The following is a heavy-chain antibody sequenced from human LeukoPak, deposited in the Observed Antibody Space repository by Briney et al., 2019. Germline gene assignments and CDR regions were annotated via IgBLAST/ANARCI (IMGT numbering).Heavy chain of an antibody. CDR1: GYSFTGYY. D-gene: IGHD2-15*01. CDR3: ARGLSGPYYYYYMDV. Sequence: ASVKVSCKASGYSFTGYYIHWVRQAPGQGLEWMGWINPNNGDTNYAQKFQGRVTMTRDTSISTAYMELSRLRSDDTAVYYCARGLSGPYYYYYMDVWGKGTSVTVSS. V-gene: IGHV1-2*02. CDR2: INPNNGDT. J-gene: IGHJ6*03.